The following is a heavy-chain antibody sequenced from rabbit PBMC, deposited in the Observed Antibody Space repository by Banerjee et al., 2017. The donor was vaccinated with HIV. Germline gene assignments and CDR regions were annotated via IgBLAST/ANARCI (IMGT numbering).Heavy chain of an antibody. D-gene: IGHD1-1*01. Sequence: QSLEESGGDLVKPGASLTLTCTASGFSFSSYYYMCWVRQAPGKGLEWIACIYAGSSGGTYYASWAKGRFTISKTSSTTVPLQMTSLTAADTATYFCARDRGDVGYYTTYFNLWGPGTLVTVS. CDR2: IYAGSSGGT. J-gene: IGHJ4*01. CDR1: GFSFSSYYY. CDR3: ARDRGDVGYYTTYFNL. V-gene: IGHV1S40*01.